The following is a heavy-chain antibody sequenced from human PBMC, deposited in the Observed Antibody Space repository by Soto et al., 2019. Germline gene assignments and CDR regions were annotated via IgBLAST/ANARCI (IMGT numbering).Heavy chain of an antibody. V-gene: IGHV3-33*01. CDR1: GFTFSSYG. D-gene: IGHD2-2*01. CDR3: ARELVSSWDVEKTNYAFDI. Sequence: QVQLVESGGGVVQPGRSLRLSCAASGFTFSSYGMHWVRQAPGKGLEWVAGRWYDGSNKYYADSVKGRFTISRDNYKNALDLQMNNLRAENTVVYYRARELVSSWDVEKTNYAFDIWGQGTMVTVS. CDR2: RWYDGSNK. J-gene: IGHJ3*02.